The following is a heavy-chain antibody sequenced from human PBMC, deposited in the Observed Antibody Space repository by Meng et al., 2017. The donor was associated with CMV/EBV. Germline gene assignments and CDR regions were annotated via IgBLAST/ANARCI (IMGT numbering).Heavy chain of an antibody. CDR1: GGTFSSYA. CDR3: AREDCSRTSCYRGGAYYYGMDV. CDR2: IIPIFGTA. J-gene: IGHJ6*02. D-gene: IGHD2-2*02. Sequence: SVKVSCKASGGTFSSYAISWVRQAPGQGLEWMGGIIPIFGTANYAQKFQGRVTITTDESTSTAYMELSSLRSEDTAVYYCAREDCSRTSCYRGGAYYYGMDVWGQGTTVTVSS. V-gene: IGHV1-69*05.